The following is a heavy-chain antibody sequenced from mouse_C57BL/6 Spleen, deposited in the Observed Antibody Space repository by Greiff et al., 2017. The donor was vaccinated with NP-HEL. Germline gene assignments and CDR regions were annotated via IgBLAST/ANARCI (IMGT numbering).Heavy chain of an antibody. CDR2: ISYDGSN. CDR1: GYSITSGYY. D-gene: IGHD1-1*01. J-gene: IGHJ2*01. V-gene: IGHV3-6*01. Sequence: EVKLQESGPGLVKPSQSLSLTCSVTGYSITSGYYWNWIRQFPGNKLEWMGYISYDGSNNYNPSLKNRISITRDTSKNQFFLKLNSVTTEDTATYYCARAQITTVVPDDWGQGTTLTVSS. CDR3: ARAQITTVVPDD.